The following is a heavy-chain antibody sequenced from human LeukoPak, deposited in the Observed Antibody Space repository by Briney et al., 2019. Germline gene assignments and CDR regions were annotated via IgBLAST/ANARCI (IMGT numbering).Heavy chain of an antibody. D-gene: IGHD2-21*01. Sequence: SGGSLTLSCAASGFTFSDYHTTWIRQAPGKGLEWVSYISGSGGTLDYADSVKGRFTISRDNAKNSLYLQMNSLRAEDTAVYYCARPDSGSILNAAFDMWGEGAMVTVSS. CDR2: ISGSGGTL. CDR1: GFTFSDYH. CDR3: ARPDSGSILNAAFDM. J-gene: IGHJ3*02. V-gene: IGHV3-11*01.